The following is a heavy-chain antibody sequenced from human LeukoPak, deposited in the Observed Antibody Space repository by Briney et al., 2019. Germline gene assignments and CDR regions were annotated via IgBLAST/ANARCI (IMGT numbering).Heavy chain of an antibody. D-gene: IGHD6-13*01. CDR1: GVSIRSYY. J-gene: IGHJ4*02. Sequence: SETLSLTCTVSGVSIRSYYWSWIRQPPGKGLEWVGYIFYSGTTDSNPSLKSRVTISVDTSKNQFSLKLSSVTAADTAVYYCARTPGIAAAGSTPPFDYWGQGTLVTVSS. CDR3: ARTPGIAAAGSTPPFDY. CDR2: IFYSGTT. V-gene: IGHV4-59*08.